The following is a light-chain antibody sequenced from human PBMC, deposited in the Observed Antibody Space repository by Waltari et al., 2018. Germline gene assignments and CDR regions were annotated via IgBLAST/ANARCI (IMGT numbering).Light chain of an antibody. Sequence: DIQMTQSPSTPSASIGDRVTITCRASQRITIWLAWYQQKPGKAPKLLIYKASTLEGGVPSRFSGSGSGTEFTLTISSLQPDDFATYHCQQYNSYPYTFGQGTKLEIK. J-gene: IGKJ2*01. V-gene: IGKV1-5*03. CDR3: QQYNSYPYT. CDR2: KAS. CDR1: QRITIW.